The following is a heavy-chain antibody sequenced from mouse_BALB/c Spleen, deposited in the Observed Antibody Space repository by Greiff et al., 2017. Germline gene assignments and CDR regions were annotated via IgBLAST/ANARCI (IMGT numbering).Heavy chain of an antibody. J-gene: IGHJ2*01. D-gene: IGHD1-1*01. CDR2: IYPGDGDT. CDR3: ARHYYGSSGGYFDY. CDR1: GYAFSSYW. V-gene: IGHV1-80*01. Sequence: QVQLQQSGAELVRPGSSVKISCKASGYAFSSYWMNWVKQRPGQGLEWIGQIYPGDGDTNYNGKFKGKATLTADKSSSTAYMQLSSLTSEDSAVYFCARHYYGSSGGYFDYWGQGTTLTVSS.